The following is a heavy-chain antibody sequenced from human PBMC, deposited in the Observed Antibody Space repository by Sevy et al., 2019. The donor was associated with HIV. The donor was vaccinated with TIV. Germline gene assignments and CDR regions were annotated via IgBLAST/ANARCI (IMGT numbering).Heavy chain of an antibody. CDR3: ALERLSSDVAEYFQN. D-gene: IGHD1-1*01. CDR2: ISFDATNK. J-gene: IGHJ1*01. CDR1: GFTFNRYS. Sequence: GGSLRLSCAASGFTFNRYSMHWVRQAPGKGLEWVATISFDATNKHYPDSVKGRFTISRDNFQNSLFLQMDSRRPEDTAVYYCALERLSSDVAEYFQNWGQGTLVTVSS. V-gene: IGHV3-30-3*01.